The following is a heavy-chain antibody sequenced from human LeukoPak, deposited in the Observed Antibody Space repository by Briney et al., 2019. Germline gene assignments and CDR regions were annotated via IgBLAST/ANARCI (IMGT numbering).Heavy chain of an antibody. Sequence: ASVKVSCKASGYTFTSYGISWVRQAPGQGLEWMGWISAYNGNTNYAQKLQGRVTMTTDTSTSTAYMELRSLRSDDTAVYYCARESYTVTTGSFDPWGQGTLVTVSS. CDR2: ISAYNGNT. D-gene: IGHD4-11*01. J-gene: IGHJ5*02. V-gene: IGHV1-18*01. CDR1: GYTFTSYG. CDR3: ARESYTVTTGSFDP.